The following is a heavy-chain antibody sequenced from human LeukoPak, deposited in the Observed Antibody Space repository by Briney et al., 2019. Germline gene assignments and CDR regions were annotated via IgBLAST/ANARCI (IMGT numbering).Heavy chain of an antibody. Sequence: PSETLSLTCTVSGGSISSSGYYWGWIRQPPGKGLEWIGYIYYSGSTNYNPSLKSRVTISVDTSKNQFSLKLSSVTAADTAVYYCARDPNNYGKDVWGQGTTVTVSS. V-gene: IGHV4-61*08. D-gene: IGHD1/OR15-1a*01. CDR3: ARDPNNYGKDV. CDR2: IYYSGST. CDR1: GGSISSSGYY. J-gene: IGHJ6*02.